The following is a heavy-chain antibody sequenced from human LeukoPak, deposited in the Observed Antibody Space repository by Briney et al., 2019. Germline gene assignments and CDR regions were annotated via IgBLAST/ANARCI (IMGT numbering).Heavy chain of an antibody. CDR3: ARADFSSTSCYEFDY. CDR2: ISSSGSTK. CDR1: GFTFSDYY. D-gene: IGHD2-2*01. Sequence: PGGSLRLSCAASGFTFSDYYMSWIRQAPGKGLEWVSYISSSGSTKYYADSVKGRFTISRDNAKNSLYLQMNSLKAEDTAVYYCARADFSSTSCYEFDYWGQGTLVTVSS. J-gene: IGHJ4*02. V-gene: IGHV3-11*04.